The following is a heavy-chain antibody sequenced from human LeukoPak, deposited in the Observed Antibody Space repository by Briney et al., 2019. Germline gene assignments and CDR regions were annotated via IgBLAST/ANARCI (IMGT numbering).Heavy chain of an antibody. CDR2: IYYSGST. Sequence: SETLSLTCIVSGGSISSSSYYWGWIRQPPGKGLEWIGSIYYSGSTYYNPSLKSRVTISVDTSKNQFSLKLSSVTAADTAVYYCARLRDYVWGSYRFVFDYWGQGTLVTVSS. CDR1: GGSISSSSYY. V-gene: IGHV4-39*01. CDR3: ARLRDYVWGSYRFVFDY. J-gene: IGHJ4*02. D-gene: IGHD3-16*02.